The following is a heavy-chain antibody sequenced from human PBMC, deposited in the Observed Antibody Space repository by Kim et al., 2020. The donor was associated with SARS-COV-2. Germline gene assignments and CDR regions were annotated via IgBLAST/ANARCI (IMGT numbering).Heavy chain of an antibody. D-gene: IGHD3-22*01. CDR2: ISWNSGSI. CDR1: GFTFDDYA. Sequence: GGSLRLSCAASGFTFDDYAMHWVRQAPGKGLEWVSGISWNSGSIGYADSVKGRFTISRDNAKNSLYLQMNSLRAEDTALYYCAKAAMIVVVMQPHPFDYWGQGTLVTVSS. CDR3: AKAAMIVVVMQPHPFDY. J-gene: IGHJ4*02. V-gene: IGHV3-9*01.